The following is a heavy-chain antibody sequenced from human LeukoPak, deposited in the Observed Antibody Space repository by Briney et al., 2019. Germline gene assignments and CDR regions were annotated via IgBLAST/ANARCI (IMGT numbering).Heavy chain of an antibody. Sequence: GRSLRLSCAASGFTFSSHDMNWVRQAPGKGLEWLSSITTASTSYIYYADSVKGRFTISRDDAKNSLYLQMDSLRAEDTAVYYCARDDGGPHYFGFWGQGTLVTVSS. V-gene: IGHV3-21*01. CDR3: ARDDGGPHYFGF. CDR2: ITTASTSYI. J-gene: IGHJ4*02. D-gene: IGHD2-15*01. CDR1: GFTFSSHD.